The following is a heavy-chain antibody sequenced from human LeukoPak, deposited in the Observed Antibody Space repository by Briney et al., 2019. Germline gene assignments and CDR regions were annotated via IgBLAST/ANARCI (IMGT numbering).Heavy chain of an antibody. J-gene: IGHJ6*03. CDR1: GFTFSSYW. CDR2: IKQDGSEK. CDR3: ARGLVRPMYYMDV. Sequence: GGSLRLSCAASGFTFSSYWMSWVRQAPGKGLEWVANIKQDGSEKYYVDSVKGRFSISRDNAKNSLYLQMNILRAEDTAVYYCARGLVRPMYYMDVWGKGTTVTVSS. V-gene: IGHV3-7*01. D-gene: IGHD6-19*01.